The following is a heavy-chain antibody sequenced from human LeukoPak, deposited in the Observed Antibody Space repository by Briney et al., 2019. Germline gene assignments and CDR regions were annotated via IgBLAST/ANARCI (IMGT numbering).Heavy chain of an antibody. J-gene: IGHJ4*02. CDR1: GGSFSGYY. V-gene: IGHV4-34*01. CDR2: INHSGST. D-gene: IGHD6-13*01. CDR3: ARLYSSSWSFDY. Sequence: PSETLSLTCAVYGGSFSGYYWSWIRQPPGKGLEWIGEINHSGSTNYNPSLKSRVTISVDTSKNQFSLKLSSVTAADTAVYYCARLYSSSWSFDYWGQGTLVTVSS.